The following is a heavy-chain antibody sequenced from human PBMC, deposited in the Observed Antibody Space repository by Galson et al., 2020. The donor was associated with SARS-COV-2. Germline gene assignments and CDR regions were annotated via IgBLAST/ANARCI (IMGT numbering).Heavy chain of an antibody. J-gene: IGHJ4*02. V-gene: IGHV4-59*13. CDR2: VSETGTS. CDR3: VAAQLKNHFYDTGFSGDRHDY. CDR1: SDSIPHYY. Sequence: SETLSLTCIVPSDSIPHYYFSWIRRPPGKGLEWIGYVSETGTSSYNPSLWGRATISLDTSRSKVSLLMISVTAADTAVYYCVAAQLKNHFYDTGFSGDRHDYWGQGTVVTVSP. D-gene: IGHD3-16*01.